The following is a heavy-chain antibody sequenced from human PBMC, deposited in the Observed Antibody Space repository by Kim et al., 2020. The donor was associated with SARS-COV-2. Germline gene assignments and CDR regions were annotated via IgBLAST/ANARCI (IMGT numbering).Heavy chain of an antibody. J-gene: IGHJ4*02. D-gene: IGHD3-9*01. Sequence: SETLSLTCTVSGGSISSSSYYWGWIRQPPGKGLEWIGRIYYSGSTYYNPSLKSRVTISVDTAKNQFSLKLSSVTAADTAVYYCARKILLYYDILTGQRTAYYFDYWGQGTLVTVSS. CDR2: IYYSGST. CDR1: GGSISSSSYY. CDR3: ARKILLYYDILTGQRTAYYFDY. V-gene: IGHV4-39*01.